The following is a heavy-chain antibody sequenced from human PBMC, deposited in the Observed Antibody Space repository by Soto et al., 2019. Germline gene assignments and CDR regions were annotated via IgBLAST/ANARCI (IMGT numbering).Heavy chain of an antibody. CDR1: GFTFSDYY. V-gene: IGHV3-11*05. Sequence: GGSLRLSSAASGFTFSDYYMSWIRQAPGKGLEWVSYISSTSIYTNYADSVKGRFTISRDNAKNSLYLQMNSLRAEDTAVYYCARANSSSWPDYWGQGTLVTVSS. CDR3: ARANSSSWPDY. D-gene: IGHD6-13*01. J-gene: IGHJ4*02. CDR2: ISSTSIYT.